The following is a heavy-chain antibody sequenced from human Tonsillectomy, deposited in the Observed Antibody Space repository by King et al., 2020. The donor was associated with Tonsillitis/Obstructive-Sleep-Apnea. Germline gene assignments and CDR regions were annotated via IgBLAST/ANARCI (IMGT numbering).Heavy chain of an antibody. J-gene: IGHJ5*02. CDR3: ARHYDDLSTLGFDP. CDR1: GYSFTNYW. V-gene: IGHV5-10-1*03. D-gene: IGHD4-17*01. Sequence: VQLVESGAEVKKPGESLRISCQGSGYSFTNYWINWVRQMPGKGLEWMGSIDPSDSYTNYSPSFQGHVTISVDKSISTAYLQWSSLKASDTAMYYCARHYDDLSTLGFDPWGQGALVTVSS. CDR2: IDPSDSYT.